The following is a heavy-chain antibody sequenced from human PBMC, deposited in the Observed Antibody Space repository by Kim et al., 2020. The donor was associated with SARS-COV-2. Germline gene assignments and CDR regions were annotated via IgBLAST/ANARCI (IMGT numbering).Heavy chain of an antibody. CDR2: IYPGDSDT. V-gene: IGHV5-51*01. Sequence: GESLKISCKGSGYSFTSYWIGWVRQMPGKGLEWMGIIYPGDSDTRYSPSFQGQVTFSADKSISTAYLQWSSLKASDTAIYFCARRAGYYDSSGYYHYDYWGQGTLVTVSS. CDR1: GYSFTSYW. D-gene: IGHD3-22*01. CDR3: ARRAGYYDSSGYYHYDY. J-gene: IGHJ4*02.